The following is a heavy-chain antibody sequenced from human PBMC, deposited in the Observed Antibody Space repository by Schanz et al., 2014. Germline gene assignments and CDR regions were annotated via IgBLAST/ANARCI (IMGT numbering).Heavy chain of an antibody. Sequence: QVQLVQSGAEVKKPGSSVKVSCKASGGTFSTYTISWVRQAPGQGLEWMGRIIPILGIANYAQKFQGRVTITADKSTFTAYMDVSKLRAGDPGVYFRASSGAGYSSSRGFDYWGQGTLVTVSS. CDR2: IIPILGIA. V-gene: IGHV1-69*02. D-gene: IGHD6-13*01. CDR1: GGTFSTYT. J-gene: IGHJ4*02. CDR3: ASSGAGYSSSRGFDY.